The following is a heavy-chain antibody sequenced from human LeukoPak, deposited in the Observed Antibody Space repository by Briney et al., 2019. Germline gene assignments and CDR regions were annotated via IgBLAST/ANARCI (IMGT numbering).Heavy chain of an antibody. CDR3: AKSSLILGYCSSTCCYLNDY. D-gene: IGHD2-2*01. CDR2: ISGSGGST. Sequence: GGSLRLSCAASGFTFSSYAMSWVRQAPGKGLEWVSAISGSGGSTYYADSMKGRFTISRDNSKNTLYLQINSLRAEDTSVYYCAKSSLILGYCSSTCCYLNDYCGQGTLVTVSS. J-gene: IGHJ4*02. CDR1: GFTFSSYA. V-gene: IGHV3-23*01.